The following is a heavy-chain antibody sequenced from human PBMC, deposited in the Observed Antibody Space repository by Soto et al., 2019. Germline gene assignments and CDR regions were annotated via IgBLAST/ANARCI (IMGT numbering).Heavy chain of an antibody. CDR3: ARDLGDYDFWSGNNWFGP. CDR2: IWYDGSNK. J-gene: IGHJ5*02. V-gene: IGHV3-33*01. D-gene: IGHD3-3*01. Sequence: QVQLVESGGGVVQPGRSLRLSCAASGFTFSSYGMHWVRQAPGKGLEWVAVIWYDGSNKYYADSVKGRFTISRDNSKNTMYLQMNSRRAEDTAVDDCARDLGDYDFWSGNNWFGPWGQGTLVTVSS. CDR1: GFTFSSYG.